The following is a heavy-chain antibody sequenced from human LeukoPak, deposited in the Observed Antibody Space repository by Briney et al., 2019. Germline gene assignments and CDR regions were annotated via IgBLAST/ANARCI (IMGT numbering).Heavy chain of an antibody. J-gene: IGHJ6*02. V-gene: IGHV3-7*01. CDR1: GFTFSSYW. CDR2: IKQDGSEK. D-gene: IGHD3-10*01. CDR3: AREGLYKIGLDV. Sequence: GSLRLSCAASGFTFSSYWMTWVRQAPGKGLEWVANIKQDGSEKYYVDSVKGRFTISRDDAKNSLYLQMNSLRAEVTAVYYCAREGLYKIGLDVWGQGTTVTVSS.